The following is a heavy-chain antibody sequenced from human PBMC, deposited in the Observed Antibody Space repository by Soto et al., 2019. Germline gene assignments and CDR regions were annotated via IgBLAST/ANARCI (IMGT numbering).Heavy chain of an antibody. Sequence: QVQLVQSEAEVKKPGASVKVSCKASGYTFTSYGISWVRQAPGQGLEWMGWISAYNGNTNYAQKLQCRVTMTTGTSTSTAYMELRSMRFDDTVVYYRARAGDIVVLPAPMGVDYWGQGTLVTVSS. V-gene: IGHV1-18*01. CDR3: ARAGDIVVLPAPMGVDY. CDR2: ISAYNGNT. CDR1: GYTFTSYG. J-gene: IGHJ4*02. D-gene: IGHD2-2*01.